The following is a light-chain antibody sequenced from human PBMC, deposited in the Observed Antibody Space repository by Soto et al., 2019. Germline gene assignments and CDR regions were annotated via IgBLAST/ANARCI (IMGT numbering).Light chain of an antibody. V-gene: IGLV2-23*02. Sequence: QSVLTQPASVSGSPGQSITISCTGTSSDVVSHNLVSWYQQHTGQAPKLMIYEVSKRPLGVSARFSASKSGNTASLTISGLQAEDEVDYYCCSYGGSMAVFGGGTPRTVL. CDR2: EVS. CDR1: SSDVVSHNL. J-gene: IGLJ7*01. CDR3: CSYGGSMAV.